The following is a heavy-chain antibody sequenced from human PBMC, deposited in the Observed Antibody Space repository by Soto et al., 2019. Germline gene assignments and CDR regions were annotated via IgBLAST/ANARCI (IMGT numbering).Heavy chain of an antibody. V-gene: IGHV1-24*01. CDR1: GYTLTELS. CDR2: FDPEDGET. D-gene: IGHD1-20*01. J-gene: IGHJ5*02. Sequence: ASVKVSCXVSGYTLTELSMHWVRQAPGKGLEWMGGFDPEDGETIYAQKFQGRVTMTEDTSTDTAYMELSSLRSEDTAVYYCATHLYNWNLHTQPIYNWFDPWGQGTLVTVSS. CDR3: ATHLYNWNLHTQPIYNWFDP.